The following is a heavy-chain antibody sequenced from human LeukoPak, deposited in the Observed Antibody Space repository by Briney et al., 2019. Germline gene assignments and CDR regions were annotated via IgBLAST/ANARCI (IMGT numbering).Heavy chain of an antibody. V-gene: IGHV1-69*06. D-gene: IGHD5-18*01. J-gene: IGHJ6*03. CDR3: ARVGTAMGYYYYMDV. CDR2: IIPIFGTA. Sequence: ASVKVSCKASVGTFSSYAISWVRQAPGQGLEWMGGIIPIFGTANYAQKFQGRVTITADKSTSTAYMELSSLRSEDTAVYYCARVGTAMGYYYYMDVWGKGTTVTVSS. CDR1: VGTFSSYA.